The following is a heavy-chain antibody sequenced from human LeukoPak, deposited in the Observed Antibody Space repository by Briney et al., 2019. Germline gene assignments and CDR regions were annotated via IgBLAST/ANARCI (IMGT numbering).Heavy chain of an antibody. Sequence: GGSLRLSCAASGCTFSSSAIHWVRQAPGKGLEGVAFISYDGSDKYHADSVKGRFTISRDHSTTPMYLQMNSLRAEDTAVYYCARDGYCSNTNCYRWLAVWGQGTLVTVSS. D-gene: IGHD2-2*03. V-gene: IGHV3-30*01. J-gene: IGHJ4*02. CDR3: ARDGYCSNTNCYRWLAV. CDR2: ISYDGSDK. CDR1: GCTFSSSA.